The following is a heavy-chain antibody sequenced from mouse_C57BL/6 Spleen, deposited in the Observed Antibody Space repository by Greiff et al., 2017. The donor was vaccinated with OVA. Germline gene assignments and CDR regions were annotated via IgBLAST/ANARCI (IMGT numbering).Heavy chain of an antibody. CDR1: GYTFTGYW. CDR2: ILPGSGST. V-gene: IGHV1-9*01. J-gene: IGHJ2*01. CDR3: ATKASYYSNPYYFDY. D-gene: IGHD2-5*01. Sequence: QVQLKQSGAELMKPGASVKLSCKATGYTFTGYWIEWVKQRPGHGLEWIGEILPGSGSTNYNEKFKGKATFTADTSSNTAYMQLSSLTTEDSAIYYCATKASYYSNPYYFDYWGQGTTLTVSS.